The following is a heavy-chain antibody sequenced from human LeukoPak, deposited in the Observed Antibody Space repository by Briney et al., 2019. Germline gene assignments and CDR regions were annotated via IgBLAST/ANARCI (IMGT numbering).Heavy chain of an antibody. CDR2: ISAYNGNT. V-gene: IGHV1-18*01. D-gene: IGHD3-3*01. CDR1: GYTFTSYG. J-gene: IGHJ4*02. Sequence: ASVKVSCKASGYTFTSYGISWVRQAPGQGLEWMGWISAYNGNTNYAQKLQGRVTMTTDTSTSTAYMELRSLRSDDTAVYYCARDYDFWSGYYKGVGYWGQGTLVTVSS. CDR3: ARDYDFWSGYYKGVGY.